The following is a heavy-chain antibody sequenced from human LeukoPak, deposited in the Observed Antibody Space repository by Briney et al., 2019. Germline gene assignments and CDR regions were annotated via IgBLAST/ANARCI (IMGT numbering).Heavy chain of an antibody. J-gene: IGHJ4*02. CDR2: IRGNNGNT. CDR3: AREWLYYSASGRSKNDY. V-gene: IGHV1-18*01. CDR1: GYTFNSYG. Sequence: ASVKVSCRASGYTFNSYGIAWVRQAPGQGLEWMGWIRGNNGNTNYAQKLQGRVTMTTDTSTNTAYMELRSLRSDDTAVYYCAREWLYYSASGRSKNDYWGQGTLVTVSS. D-gene: IGHD3-10*01.